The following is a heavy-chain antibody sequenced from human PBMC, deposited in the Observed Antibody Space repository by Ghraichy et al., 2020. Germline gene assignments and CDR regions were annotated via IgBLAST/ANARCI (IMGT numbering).Heavy chain of an antibody. Sequence: GGSLRLSCAGSGFTFSTYNMNWVRQAPGKGLEWIASISDDGSPTYYADSVKGRFTISRDNSKSTVFLQMNSLRDEDTAVYYCGREWYSGVRDWFDPWGQGTLVTVSS. J-gene: IGHJ5*02. D-gene: IGHD1-26*01. CDR2: ISDDGSPT. V-gene: IGHV3-48*02. CDR3: GREWYSGVRDWFDP. CDR1: GFTFSTYN.